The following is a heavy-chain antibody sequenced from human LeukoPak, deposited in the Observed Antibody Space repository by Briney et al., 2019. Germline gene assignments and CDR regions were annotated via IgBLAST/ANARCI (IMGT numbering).Heavy chain of an antibody. V-gene: IGHV4-30-2*01. J-gene: IGHJ4*02. CDR3: ARSRGGNGSFDY. CDR1: GGSISSGGYY. Sequence: PSETLSLTCTVSGGSISSGGYYWSWIRQPPGKGLEWIGYIYHSGSTYYNPSLKSQVTISVDRSKNQFSLKLSSVAAADTAVYYCARSRGGNGSFDYWGQGTLVTVSS. D-gene: IGHD4-23*01. CDR2: IYHSGST.